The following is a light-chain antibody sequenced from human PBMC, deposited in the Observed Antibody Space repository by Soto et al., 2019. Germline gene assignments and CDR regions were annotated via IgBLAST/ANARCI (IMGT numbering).Light chain of an antibody. CDR2: EAS. Sequence: DIQMTQSPSSLSASVGDRVTITCRASQSLNNYLNWYQQKPGKAPKLLIYEASTLQSGVPSRFSGSGSGTDFTLTISSLQPEDFATYYCQQSYTTPRSFGQGTKVEIK. J-gene: IGKJ1*01. V-gene: IGKV1-39*01. CDR1: QSLNNY. CDR3: QQSYTTPRS.